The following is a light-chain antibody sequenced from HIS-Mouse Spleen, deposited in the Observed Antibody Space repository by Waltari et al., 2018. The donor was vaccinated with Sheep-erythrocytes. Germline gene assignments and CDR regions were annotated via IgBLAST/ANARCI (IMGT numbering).Light chain of an antibody. J-gene: IGKJ2*01. V-gene: IGKV1-5*03. CDR2: KAS. CDR3: QQYNSYSPVYT. CDR1: QSISSW. Sequence: DIQLTQSPSTLSASVGDRVTITCRARQSISSWLAWYQQKPGKAPKLLIYKASSLEGGVPSRFSGSGSGTEFTLTISSLQPDDFATYYCQQYNSYSPVYTFGQGTKLEIK.